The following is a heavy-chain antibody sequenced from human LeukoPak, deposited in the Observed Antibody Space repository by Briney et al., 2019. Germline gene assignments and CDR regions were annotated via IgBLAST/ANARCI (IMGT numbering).Heavy chain of an antibody. CDR3: AKGFAFGGAAHFDY. CDR2: ISWNSGSI. CDR1: GFTFDDYA. V-gene: IGHV3-9*01. J-gene: IGHJ4*02. D-gene: IGHD3-16*01. Sequence: PGGSLRLSCAASGFTFDDYAMHWVRQAPGKGLEWVSGISWNSGSIGYADSVKGRFTISRDNAKNSLYLQMNSLRAEDTALYYCAKGFAFGGAAHFDYWGQGTLVTVSS.